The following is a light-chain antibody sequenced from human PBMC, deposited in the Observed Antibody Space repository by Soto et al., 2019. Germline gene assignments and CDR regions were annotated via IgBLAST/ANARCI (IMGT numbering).Light chain of an antibody. CDR2: AAS. J-gene: IGKJ1*01. V-gene: IGKV1-12*01. CDR3: LQVKSFPRT. CDR1: QDIGVR. Sequence: DIQMTQSPSSLSASIGDRVTITCRASQDIGVRLAWFQQKPGKAPQYLIQAASTLQSDVPSRFSGSGSGTEFILTINSLQPEDVASYYCLQVKSFPRTFGQGTKVELK.